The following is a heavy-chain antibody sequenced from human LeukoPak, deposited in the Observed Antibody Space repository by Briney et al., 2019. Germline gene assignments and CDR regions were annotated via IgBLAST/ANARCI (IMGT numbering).Heavy chain of an antibody. J-gene: IGHJ5*02. CDR2: IYYSGST. Sequence: SETLSLTCTVSGGSISSSSYYWGWIRQPPGKGLEWIGSIYYSGSTYYNPSLKSRVTISVDTSKNQFSLKLSSVTAADTAVYYCARMAPYGWFDPWGQGTLVTVSS. CDR1: GGSISSSSYY. CDR3: ARMAPYGWFDP. D-gene: IGHD4-17*01. V-gene: IGHV4-39*07.